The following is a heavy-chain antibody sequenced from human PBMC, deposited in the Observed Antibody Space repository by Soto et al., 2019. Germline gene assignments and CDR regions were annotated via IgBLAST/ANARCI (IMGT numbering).Heavy chain of an antibody. D-gene: IGHD1-1*01. Sequence: QVQLVESGGGVVQPGRSLRLSCAASGFTFSSYGIHWVRQAPGKGLEWVAVISYDGSNKEYADSVKGRFTISRDNSKDTVDLQRNSLRAEDTAVYYCAKDPGNRNNHYAMDVWGQGTTVTVSS. J-gene: IGHJ6*02. CDR2: ISYDGSNK. CDR1: GFTFSSYG. V-gene: IGHV3-30*18. CDR3: AKDPGNRNNHYAMDV.